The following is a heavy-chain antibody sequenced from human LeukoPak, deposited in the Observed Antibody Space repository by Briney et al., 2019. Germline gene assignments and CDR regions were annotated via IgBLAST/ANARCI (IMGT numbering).Heavy chain of an antibody. J-gene: IGHJ4*02. D-gene: IGHD3-10*01. V-gene: IGHV3-23*01. CDR3: APYGSGTIFSAH. CDR2: ITDSGGAT. CDR1: GFTYSSYA. Sequence: GGSLRLSCAASGFTYSSYAMSWVRQAPGKGLEWVSGITDSGGATDYADSVKGRFTISRDNSKNTLYLQMNSLRAEDTAVYYCAPYGSGTIFSAHWGQGTLVTVSS.